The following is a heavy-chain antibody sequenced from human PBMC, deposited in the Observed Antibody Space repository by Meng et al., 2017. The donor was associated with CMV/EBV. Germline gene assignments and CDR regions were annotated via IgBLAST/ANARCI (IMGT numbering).Heavy chain of an antibody. D-gene: IGHD2-2*02. CDR3: ARGHYYCRGISCYSLDY. V-gene: IGHV1-69*10. CDR2: IIPILGIA. J-gene: IGHJ4*02. CDR1: GGTFSSYA. Sequence: SVKVSCKASGGTFSSYAISWVRQAPGQGLEWMGGIIPILGIANYAQKFQGRVTITADKSTSTAYMELSSLRSEDTDVYYCARGHYYCRGISCYSLDYWGQGTLVTVSS.